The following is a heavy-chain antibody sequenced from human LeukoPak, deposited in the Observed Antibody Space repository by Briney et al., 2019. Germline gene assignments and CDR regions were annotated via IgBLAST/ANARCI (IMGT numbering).Heavy chain of an antibody. D-gene: IGHD3-10*01. CDR3: AGHVLLWFGESRGWFDP. CDR1: GGSISSYY. V-gene: IGHV4-4*07. J-gene: IGHJ5*02. CDR2: IYTSGST. Sequence: SETLSLTCTVSGGSISSYYWSWIRQPAGKGLEWIGRIYTSGSTNYNPSLKSRVTMSVDTSKNQFSLKLSSVTAADTAVYYCAGHVLLWFGESRGWFDPWGQGTLVTVSS.